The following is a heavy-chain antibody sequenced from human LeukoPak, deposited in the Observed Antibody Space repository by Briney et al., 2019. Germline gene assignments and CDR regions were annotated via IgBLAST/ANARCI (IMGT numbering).Heavy chain of an antibody. CDR1: GYTFASFG. CDR2: INTHNGDT. CDR3: ARGGTSSPHYYYYMDV. J-gene: IGHJ6*03. Sequence: GASVKVSCKASGYTFASFGITWVRQAPGQGLEWMGWINTHNGDTNYAQKLQGRVTMTTDTSTSTAYMELSRLRSDDTAVYYCARGGTSSPHYYYYMDVWGKGTTVTVSS. D-gene: IGHD6-13*01. V-gene: IGHV1-18*01.